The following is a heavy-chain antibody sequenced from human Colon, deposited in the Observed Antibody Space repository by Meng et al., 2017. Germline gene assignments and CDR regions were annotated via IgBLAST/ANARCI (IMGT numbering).Heavy chain of an antibody. CDR1: GDSVSSNRAL. Sequence: QVQLQQSGPGLVKPSQTLSLTCAISGDSVSSNRALWHWVRQSPSRGLEWLGQTYYRSEWQNHYGVSVKSRITINADTSRNLFSLHLNSVTPEDTAVYYCTTWYGEYWGQGTLVTVSS. V-gene: IGHV6-1*01. CDR2: TYYRSEWQN. D-gene: IGHD3-10*01. J-gene: IGHJ4*02. CDR3: TTWYGEY.